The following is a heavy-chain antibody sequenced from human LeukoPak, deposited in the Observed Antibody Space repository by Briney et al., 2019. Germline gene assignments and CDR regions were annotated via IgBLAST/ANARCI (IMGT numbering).Heavy chain of an antibody. Sequence: GGSLRPSCAASGFTFSNYEMNWVRQTPGKGLEWVSYISDHGKSRNYVDSVKGRFTISRDNAKNSLYLQMSSLRVEDTAVYFCARARIAAPLLDYWGQGTLVTVSS. CDR2: ISDHGKSR. V-gene: IGHV3-48*03. CDR3: ARARIAAPLLDY. J-gene: IGHJ4*02. CDR1: GFTFSNYE. D-gene: IGHD6-13*01.